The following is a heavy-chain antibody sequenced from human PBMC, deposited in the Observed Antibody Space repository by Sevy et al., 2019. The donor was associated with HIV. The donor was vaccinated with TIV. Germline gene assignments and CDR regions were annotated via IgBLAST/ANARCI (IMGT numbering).Heavy chain of an antibody. D-gene: IGHD3-9*01. V-gene: IGHV4-4*07. Sequence: SETLSLTCTVSGGSISSYYWSWIRQPAGKGLEWIGRIYTSGSTNYNPSLKSRVTMSVDTSKNQFSLKLSFVTAADTAVYYCARDGEYYDILTGYYRGAFDIWGQGTMVTVSS. J-gene: IGHJ3*02. CDR2: IYTSGST. CDR3: ARDGEYYDILTGYYRGAFDI. CDR1: GGSISSYY.